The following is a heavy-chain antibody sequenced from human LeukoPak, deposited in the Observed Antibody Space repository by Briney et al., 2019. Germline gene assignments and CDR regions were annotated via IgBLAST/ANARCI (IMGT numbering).Heavy chain of an antibody. CDR2: INHSGST. V-gene: IGHV4-34*01. J-gene: IGHJ4*02. CDR1: GGSFSGYY. CDR3: ARIPQRAGYCTSGTCSYYFDY. D-gene: IGHD2-15*01. Sequence: PSETLSLTCAVYGGSFSGYYWSWIRQPPGKGLEWIGEINHSGSTNYNPSLKSRVTISVDTSKNQFSLKLSSVTAADTAVYYCARIPQRAGYCTSGTCSYYFDYWGQGTLLTVSS.